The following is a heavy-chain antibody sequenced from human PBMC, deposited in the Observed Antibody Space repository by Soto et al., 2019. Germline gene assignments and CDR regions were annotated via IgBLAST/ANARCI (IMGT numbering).Heavy chain of an antibody. CDR2: ISSNGGST. D-gene: IGHD3-22*01. Sequence: PGGSLRISCSASGFTFSSYAMHWVRQAPGKGLEYVSAISSNGGSTYYADSVKGRFTISRDNSKNTLYLQMSSLRAEDTAVYYCVKASTMIVVVIQALDYWGQGTLVTVS. CDR3: VKASTMIVVVIQALDY. V-gene: IGHV3-64D*06. CDR1: GFTFSSYA. J-gene: IGHJ4*02.